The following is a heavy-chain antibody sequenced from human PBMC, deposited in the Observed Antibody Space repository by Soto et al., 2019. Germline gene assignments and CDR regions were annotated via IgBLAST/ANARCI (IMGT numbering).Heavy chain of an antibody. CDR3: ARDIEYSSGWYMYFDY. CDR1: GFTFSSYG. D-gene: IGHD6-19*01. Sequence: GGSLRLSCAASGFTFSSYGMHWVRQAPGKGLEWVAVIWYDGSNKYYADSVKGRFTISRDNSKNTLYLQMNSLRAEDTAVYYCARDIEYSSGWYMYFDYWGQGTLVTVSS. J-gene: IGHJ4*02. CDR2: IWYDGSNK. V-gene: IGHV3-33*01.